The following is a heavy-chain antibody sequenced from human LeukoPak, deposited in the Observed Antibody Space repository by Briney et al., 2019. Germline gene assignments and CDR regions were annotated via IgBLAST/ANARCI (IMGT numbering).Heavy chain of an antibody. D-gene: IGHD5-24*01. Sequence: GGSLRLSCAASGFTFSSYSMNWVRQAPGKGLEWVSSISSSSNYIYYADSVKGRLTISRDNAKNSLYLQMNSLRAEDTAVYFCAREMAAGTFDYWGQGALVTVS. CDR2: ISSSSNYI. J-gene: IGHJ4*02. CDR1: GFTFSSYS. CDR3: AREMAAGTFDY. V-gene: IGHV3-21*01.